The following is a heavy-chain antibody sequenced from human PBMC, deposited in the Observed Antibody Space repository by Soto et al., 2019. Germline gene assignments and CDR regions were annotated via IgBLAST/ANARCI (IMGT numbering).Heavy chain of an antibody. Sequence: GGSLRLSCAASGFSVSNNHMTWVRQAAGKGLEWVSLIHGGGSTYYADSVKGRFTISRDNSKNTLYLQMNSLRAEDTAVYYCARDRKYYDSSGYYPVDWGQGTLVTVSS. CDR3: ARDRKYYDSSGYYPVD. CDR1: GFSVSNNH. V-gene: IGHV3-66*01. J-gene: IGHJ4*02. D-gene: IGHD3-22*01. CDR2: IHGGGST.